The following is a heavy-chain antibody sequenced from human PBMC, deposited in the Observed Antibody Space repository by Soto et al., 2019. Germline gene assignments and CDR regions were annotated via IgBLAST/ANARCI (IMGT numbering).Heavy chain of an antibody. D-gene: IGHD4-17*01. CDR2: IYYSGST. J-gene: IGHJ4*02. Sequence: QVQLQESGPGLVKPSETLSLTCTVSGGSISSYYWSWIRQPPGKGLEWIGYIYYSGSTNYNPSLKSRVTXSXDXXKNQFSLQLSSVTAADTAVYYCASLDYGGNSGFDYWGQGTLVTVSS. V-gene: IGHV4-59*01. CDR1: GGSISSYY. CDR3: ASLDYGGNSGFDY.